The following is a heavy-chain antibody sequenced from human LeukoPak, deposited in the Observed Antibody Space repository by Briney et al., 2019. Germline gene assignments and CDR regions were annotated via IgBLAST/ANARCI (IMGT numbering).Heavy chain of an antibody. CDR2: ISAYDGNT. D-gene: IGHD3-3*01. Sequence: ASVKVSCKASGYTFTNYGISWVRQAPGQGLEWMGWISAYDGNTNYAQKLQGRVTMTRDTSTSTAYMDLRSLRSDDTAVYYCARGLGIYGVVMTTPFDYWGQGTLVTVSS. CDR3: ARGLGIYGVVMTTPFDY. CDR1: GYTFTNYG. J-gene: IGHJ4*02. V-gene: IGHV1-18*01.